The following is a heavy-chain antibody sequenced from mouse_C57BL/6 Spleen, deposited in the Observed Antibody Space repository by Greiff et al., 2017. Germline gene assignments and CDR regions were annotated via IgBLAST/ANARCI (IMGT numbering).Heavy chain of an antibody. J-gene: IGHJ3*01. Sequence: QVTLKESGPGILQPSQTLSLTCSFSGFSLSTFGMGVGWIRQPSGKGLEWLAHIWWDDDKYYNPALKSRLTISKDTSKNQVFLKIANVDTADTATYYCARTSGGRYDYDALFAYWGQGTLVTVSA. V-gene: IGHV8-8*01. D-gene: IGHD2-4*01. CDR2: IWWDDDK. CDR3: ARTSGGRYDYDALFAY. CDR1: GFSLSTFGMG.